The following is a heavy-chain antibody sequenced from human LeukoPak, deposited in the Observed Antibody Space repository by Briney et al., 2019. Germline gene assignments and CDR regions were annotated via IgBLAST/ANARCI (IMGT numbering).Heavy chain of an antibody. D-gene: IGHD1-1*01. J-gene: IGHJ4*02. Sequence: SGKVSCKASGGTFSSYAISWVRQAPGQGLEWMGRIIPIFGTANYGQKFQGRVTIPTDESTSTAYMELSSLRSEDTAVYYCAGNGDNYFDYWGQGTLVTVSS. V-gene: IGHV1-69*05. CDR2: IIPIFGTA. CDR1: GGTFSSYA. CDR3: AGNGDNYFDY.